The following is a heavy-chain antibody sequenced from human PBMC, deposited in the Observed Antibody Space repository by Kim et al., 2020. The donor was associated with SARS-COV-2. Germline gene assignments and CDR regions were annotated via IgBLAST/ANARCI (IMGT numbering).Heavy chain of an antibody. Sequence: SVKVSCKASGGTFSSYDISWVRQAPGQGLEWMGGTIPIIGTANYAQKFQGRVTITADESTSTAYMELSSLRSEDTAVYYCADSSSGPKYYYYYGMDVWGQGTTGTVSS. J-gene: IGHJ6*02. CDR2: TIPIIGTA. CDR1: GGTFSSYD. D-gene: IGHD6-6*01. V-gene: IGHV1-69*13. CDR3: ADSSSGPKYYYYYGMDV.